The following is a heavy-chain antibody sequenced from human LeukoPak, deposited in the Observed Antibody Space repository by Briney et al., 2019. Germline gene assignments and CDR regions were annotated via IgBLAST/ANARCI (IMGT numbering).Heavy chain of an antibody. J-gene: IGHJ5*02. CDR2: IYYSGST. CDR3: ARHILRQWRVTGKYNWFDP. Sequence: SETLSLTCTVSGGSISSSSYYWGWIRQPPGKGLEWIGSIYYSGSTYYNPSLKSRVTISVDTSKNQFSLKLSSVPAADTAVYYCARHILRQWRVTGKYNWFDPWGQGTLVTVSS. CDR1: GGSISSSSYY. V-gene: IGHV4-39*01. D-gene: IGHD6-19*01.